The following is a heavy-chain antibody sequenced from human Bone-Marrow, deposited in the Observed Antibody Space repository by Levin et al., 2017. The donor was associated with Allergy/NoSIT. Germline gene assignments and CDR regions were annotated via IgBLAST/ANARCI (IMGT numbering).Heavy chain of an antibody. CDR2: LNGEGIST. D-gene: IGHD3-22*01. CDR3: ARHSSAWAMGIDS. Sequence: GESLKISCAASGFTFSDYWMHWVREVPGKGLVWVSRLNGEGISTTYADSVKGRFTMSRDNAKNILYLQMNSLRGEDTAVYYCARHSSAWAMGIDSWGQGTLVTVSS. CDR1: GFTFSDYW. J-gene: IGHJ4*02. V-gene: IGHV3-74*03.